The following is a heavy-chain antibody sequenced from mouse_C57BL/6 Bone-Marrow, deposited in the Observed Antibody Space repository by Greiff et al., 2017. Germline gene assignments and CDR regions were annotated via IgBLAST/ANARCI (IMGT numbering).Heavy chain of an antibody. CDR3: ARAGYLLDY. J-gene: IGHJ4*01. D-gene: IGHD1-1*01. V-gene: IGHV1-72*01. Sequence: QVQLQQPGAELVKPGASVKLSCKASGYTFTSYWMHWVKQRPGRGLEWIGRIAPNSGGTKYNEKFKSKDTLTVDKPTSTAYMQLSSLISEDSAVYYCARAGYLLDYWGQGTSVTVSS. CDR2: IAPNSGGT. CDR1: GYTFTSYW.